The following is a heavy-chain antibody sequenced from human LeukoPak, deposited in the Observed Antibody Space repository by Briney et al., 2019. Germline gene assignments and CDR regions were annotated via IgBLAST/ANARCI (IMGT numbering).Heavy chain of an antibody. Sequence: TGGSLRLSCAASGFTFSSYGMSWVRQAPGKGLEWVSAISGSGGSTYYADSVKGRFTISRDNAKNSLYLQMNSLRAEDTAVYYCARAKIFDWLFDYWGQGTLVTVSS. D-gene: IGHD3-9*01. CDR1: GFTFSSYG. V-gene: IGHV3-23*01. CDR2: ISGSGGST. J-gene: IGHJ4*02. CDR3: ARAKIFDWLFDY.